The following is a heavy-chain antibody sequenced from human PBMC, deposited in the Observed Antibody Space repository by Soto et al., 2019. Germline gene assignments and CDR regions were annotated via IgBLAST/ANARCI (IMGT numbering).Heavy chain of an antibody. CDR2: ISAYNGDT. V-gene: IGHV1-18*01. D-gene: IGHD2-8*01. Sequence: QAQLVQSGAEVKKPGASVKVSCRASGYTFSSYGYAWVRQAPGQGLEWIGWISAYNGDTNYAQKFQDRVTLTTDTYTTTAYMELRNLGSDDTAVYYCARSGAYCTSITCLFDSFWGLGTLVTVSS. CDR3: ARSGAYCTSITCLFDSF. J-gene: IGHJ4*02. CDR1: GYTFSSYG.